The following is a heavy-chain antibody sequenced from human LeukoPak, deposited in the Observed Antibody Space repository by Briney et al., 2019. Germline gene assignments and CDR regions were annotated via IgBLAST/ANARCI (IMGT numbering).Heavy chain of an antibody. CDR2: IYDSGST. CDR3: ARHAPDGYCSGGSCYSNAFDI. Sequence: SETLSLTCSVSGGSISNYYWSWIRQPPGKGLEWIGYIYDSGSTNYKSPLKSRVTMSGDTSKNQISLNLSSVTAADTAVYYCARHAPDGYCSGGSCYSNAFDIWGQGTMVTVSS. J-gene: IGHJ3*02. CDR1: GGSISNYY. V-gene: IGHV4-59*08. D-gene: IGHD2-15*01.